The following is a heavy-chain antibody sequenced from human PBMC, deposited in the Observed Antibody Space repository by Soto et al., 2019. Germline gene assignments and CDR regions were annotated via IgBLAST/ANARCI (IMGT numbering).Heavy chain of an antibody. CDR1: GFTFSSYG. D-gene: IGHD5-12*01. Sequence: QVQLVESGGGVVQPGRSLRLSCAASGFTFSSYGMRWVRQAPGKGLEWVAVISYDGSNKYYADSVKGRFTISRDNSKNTLYLQMNSLRAEDTAVYYCAKVGISGYDTEYYYYYMDVWGKGTTVTVSS. J-gene: IGHJ6*03. V-gene: IGHV3-30*18. CDR3: AKVGISGYDTEYYYYYMDV. CDR2: ISYDGSNK.